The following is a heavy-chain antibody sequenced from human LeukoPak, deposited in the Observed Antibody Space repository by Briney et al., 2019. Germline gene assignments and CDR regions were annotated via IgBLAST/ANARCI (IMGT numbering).Heavy chain of an antibody. D-gene: IGHD2-21*02. CDR3: ARPERAYCGGDCYSDY. Sequence: GGSLRLSCAASGFTFSSYGMSWVRQAPGKGLEWVSTISGSGGSTYYADSVKGRFTISRDNSKNTLYLQMNSLRAEDTAVYYCARPERAYCGGDCYSDYWGQGTLVTVSS. V-gene: IGHV3-23*01. CDR1: GFTFSSYG. CDR2: ISGSGGST. J-gene: IGHJ4*02.